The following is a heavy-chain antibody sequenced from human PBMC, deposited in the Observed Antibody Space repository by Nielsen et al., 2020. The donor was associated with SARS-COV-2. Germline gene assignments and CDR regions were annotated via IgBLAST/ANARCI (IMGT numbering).Heavy chain of an antibody. D-gene: IGHD6-6*01. CDR3: ARDSPEYSSSSRYFDY. CDR2: ISETSSYI. Sequence: GESLKISCAASGFTFRTYSMNWVRQAPGKGLEWVSSISETSSYISYADSVKGRFTISRDNTQNSLFLGMKSLKVEDTALYYCARDSPEYSSSSRYFDYWGQGTLVTVSS. CDR1: GFTFRTYS. J-gene: IGHJ4*02. V-gene: IGHV3-21*01.